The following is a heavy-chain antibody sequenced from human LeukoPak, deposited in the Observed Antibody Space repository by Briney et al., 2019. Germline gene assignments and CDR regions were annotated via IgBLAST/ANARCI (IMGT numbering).Heavy chain of an antibody. CDR1: GFTVSGNY. V-gene: IGHV3-53*01. CDR3: ARIPPTTYGMDV. J-gene: IGHJ6*02. D-gene: IGHD1-1*01. Sequence: GGSLRLSCAAPGFTVSGNYMSWVRQAPGKGLEWVSVTYSGGSTYYADSVKGRFTISRDNSKNTLYLQLNSLRAEDTAVYYCARIPPTTYGMDVWGQGTTVTVSS. CDR2: TYSGGST.